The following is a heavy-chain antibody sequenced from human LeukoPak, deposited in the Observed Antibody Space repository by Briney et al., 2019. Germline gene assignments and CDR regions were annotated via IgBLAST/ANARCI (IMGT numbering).Heavy chain of an antibody. J-gene: IGHJ4*02. Sequence: PSETLSLTCAVYGGSFSGYYWSWIRQPPGKGLEWIGEINHSGSTNYNPSLKSRVTISVDTSKNQFSLKLSSVTAADTAVYYCARAAGGVWSGYYTDHILFDYWGQGTLVTVSS. CDR3: ARAAGGVWSGYYTDHILFDY. CDR2: INHSGST. CDR1: GGSFSGYY. D-gene: IGHD3-3*01. V-gene: IGHV4-34*01.